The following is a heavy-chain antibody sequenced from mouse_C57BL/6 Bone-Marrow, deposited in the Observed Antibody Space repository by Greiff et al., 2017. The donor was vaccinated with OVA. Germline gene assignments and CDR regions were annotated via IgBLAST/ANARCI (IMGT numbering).Heavy chain of an antibody. CDR1: GYTFTSYW. V-gene: IGHV1-55*01. CDR3: VRSGITAVEGDFAMDY. Sequence: QVHVKQPGAELVKPGASVKMSCKASGYTFTSYWITWVKQRPGQGLEWIGDIYPGSGGTNYNEKFKSKATLTVDTSSSTAYMQLSSLTSEDSAVYCCVRSGITAVEGDFAMDYGGQETSVTVSS. J-gene: IGHJ4*01. CDR2: IYPGSGGT. D-gene: IGHD1-1*01.